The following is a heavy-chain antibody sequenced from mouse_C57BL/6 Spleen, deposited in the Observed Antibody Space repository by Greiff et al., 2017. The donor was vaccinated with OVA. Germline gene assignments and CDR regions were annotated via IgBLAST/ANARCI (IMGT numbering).Heavy chain of an antibody. Sequence: DVKLVESGGGLVQPGGSLKLSCAASGFTFSDYYMYWVRQTPEKRLEWVAYISNGGGSTYYPDTVKGRFTISRDNAKNTLYLQMSRLKSEDTAMYYCARGGYSNYEAMDYWGQGTSVTVSS. D-gene: IGHD2-5*01. CDR3: ARGGYSNYEAMDY. J-gene: IGHJ4*01. CDR2: ISNGGGST. V-gene: IGHV5-12*01. CDR1: GFTFSDYY.